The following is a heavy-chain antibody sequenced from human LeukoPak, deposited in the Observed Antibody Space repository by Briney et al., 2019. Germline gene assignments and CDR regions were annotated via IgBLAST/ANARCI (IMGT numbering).Heavy chain of an antibody. V-gene: IGHV4-4*07. CDR1: SGSFTNYY. CDR2: IYSSGST. J-gene: IGHJ4*02. Sequence: SETLSLTCTVSSGSFTNYYWNWIRQPAGKGLEWIGRIYSSGSTDYNPSLKSRVTMSVDTSKNQFSLNLTSVTAADSAVYYCARARGRLLLIDYWGQGTLVTVSS. CDR3: ARARGRLLLIDY. D-gene: IGHD2-15*01.